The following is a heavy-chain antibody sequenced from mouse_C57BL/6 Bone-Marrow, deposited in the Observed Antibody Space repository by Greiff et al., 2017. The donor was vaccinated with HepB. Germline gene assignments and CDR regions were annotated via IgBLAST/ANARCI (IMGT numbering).Heavy chain of an antibody. V-gene: IGHV1-64*01. Sequence: QVQLQQPGAELVKPGASVKLSCKASGYTFTSYWMHWVKQRPGQGLEWIGMIHPNSGSTNYNEKFKSKATLTVDKSYSTAYMQLSSLTSEDSAVYYCAREDYYGSRGWGKGTTLTVSS. J-gene: IGHJ2*01. D-gene: IGHD1-1*01. CDR3: AREDYYGSRG. CDR2: IHPNSGST. CDR1: GYTFTSYW.